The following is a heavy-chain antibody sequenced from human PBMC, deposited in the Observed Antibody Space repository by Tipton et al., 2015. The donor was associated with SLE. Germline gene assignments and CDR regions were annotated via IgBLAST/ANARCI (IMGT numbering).Heavy chain of an antibody. J-gene: IGHJ1*01. CDR3: ARTHDDGDPGGQH. D-gene: IGHD4-17*01. V-gene: IGHV4-61*02. CDR2: IYTSGST. CDR1: GGSISSGSYY. Sequence: TLSLTCTVSGGSISSGSYYWSWIRQPAGKGLEWIGRIYTSGSTNYNPSLKSRVTISVDTSKNQFSLKLSSVTAADTAVYYWARTHDDGDPGGQHWGQGTLVTVSS.